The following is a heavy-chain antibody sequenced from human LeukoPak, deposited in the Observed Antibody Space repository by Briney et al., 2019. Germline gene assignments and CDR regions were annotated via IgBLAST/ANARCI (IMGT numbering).Heavy chain of an antibody. J-gene: IGHJ4*02. CDR1: GYIFTTYW. Sequence: GESLKISCKGSGYIFTTYWIGWVRQMPGKGLEWMGIIYPGGSDARYSPSFQGQVTISADKSINTAYLQWSSLKASDTAIYYCARRPTGYLYYFDYWGQGTLVTVSS. D-gene: IGHD3-9*01. V-gene: IGHV5-51*01. CDR2: IYPGGSDA. CDR3: ARRPTGYLYYFDY.